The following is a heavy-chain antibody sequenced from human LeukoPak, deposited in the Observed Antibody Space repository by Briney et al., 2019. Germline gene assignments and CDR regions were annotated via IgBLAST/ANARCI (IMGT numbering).Heavy chain of an antibody. CDR1: GGSISSYY. CDR3: ARSVVTLYWYFDL. V-gene: IGHV4-59*01. D-gene: IGHD4-23*01. CDR2: IYYSGST. Sequence: SETLSLTCTVSGGSISSYYWSWIRQPPGKGLEWIGYIYYSGSTNYNPSLKSRVTISVDTSKNQFSLKLSSVTAADTAVYYCARSVVTLYWYFDLWGRGTLVTVSS. J-gene: IGHJ2*01.